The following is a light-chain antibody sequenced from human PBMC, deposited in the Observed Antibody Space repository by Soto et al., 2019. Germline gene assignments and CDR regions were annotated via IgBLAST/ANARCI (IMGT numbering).Light chain of an antibody. CDR3: QQYGNSPCT. V-gene: IGKV3-20*01. Sequence: EIVLTQSPGTQSLSPGERASLSCRASQSVSSNYLAWYQQKPGQAPRLLIYGVSSRATGIPDRFSGSGSGTDFTLTFSRLEPEDFAVYYCQQYGNSPCTFGQGTKVEIK. CDR2: GVS. J-gene: IGKJ1*01. CDR1: QSVSSNY.